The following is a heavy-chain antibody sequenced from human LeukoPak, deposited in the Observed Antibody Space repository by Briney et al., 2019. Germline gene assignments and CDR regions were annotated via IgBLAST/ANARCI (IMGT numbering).Heavy chain of an antibody. D-gene: IGHD3-10*01. V-gene: IGHV3-9*01. J-gene: IGHJ4*02. CDR1: GFTFDDYA. Sequence: GRSLRLSCAASGFTFDDYAMHWVRQAPGKGLEWVSGISWNSGSIGYADSVKGRFTISRDNAKNSLYLQMNSLRAEDTALYYCAKDIVITWFGGGGGFDYWGQGTLVTVSS. CDR2: ISWNSGSI. CDR3: AKDIVITWFGGGGGFDY.